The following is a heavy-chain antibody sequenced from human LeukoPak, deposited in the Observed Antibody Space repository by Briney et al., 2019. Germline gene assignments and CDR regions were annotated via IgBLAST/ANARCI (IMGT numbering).Heavy chain of an antibody. V-gene: IGHV1-8*03. CDR3: ARGSGETVVTPRGVSDY. CDR1: GYTFTSYD. CDR2: MNPNSGNT. Sequence: ASVKVSCKASGYTFTSYDINWVRQATGQGLEWMGWMNPNSGNTGYAQKFQGRVTITRNTSISTAYMELSSLRSEDTAVYYCARGSGETVVTPRGVSDYWGQGTLVTVSS. D-gene: IGHD4-23*01. J-gene: IGHJ4*02.